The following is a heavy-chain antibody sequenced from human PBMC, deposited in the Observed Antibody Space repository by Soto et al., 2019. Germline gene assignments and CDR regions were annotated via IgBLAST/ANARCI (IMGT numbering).Heavy chain of an antibody. CDR2: INAGNGNT. V-gene: IGHV1-3*01. CDR3: ARDGDIVVVEAAYESPPHWFDP. J-gene: IGHJ5*02. D-gene: IGHD2-15*01. CDR1: GYTFTSYA. Sequence: QVQLVQSGAEVKKPGASVKVSCKASGYTFTSYAMHWVRQAPGQRLEWMGWINAGNGNTKYSQKFQGRVTITRDTAASTAYMELSSLRSEDTAVYYCARDGDIVVVEAAYESPPHWFDPWGQGTLVTVYS.